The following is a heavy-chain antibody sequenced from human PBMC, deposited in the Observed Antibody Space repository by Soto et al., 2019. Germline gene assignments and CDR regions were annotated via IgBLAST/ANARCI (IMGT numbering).Heavy chain of an antibody. Sequence: QVQLQESGPGLVKPSQTLSLTCTLFGGSINSGGYYWSWIRQHPGKGLEWIGYIYHSGRNYYNPSLKNRLTISVDTYKNQFSLKLSSVTAADTAVYYCARAIGYCSANACYGFDYWGQGTLVTVSS. D-gene: IGHD2-2*01. J-gene: IGHJ4*02. CDR1: GGSINSGGYY. V-gene: IGHV4-31*03. CDR2: IYHSGRN. CDR3: ARAIGYCSANACYGFDY.